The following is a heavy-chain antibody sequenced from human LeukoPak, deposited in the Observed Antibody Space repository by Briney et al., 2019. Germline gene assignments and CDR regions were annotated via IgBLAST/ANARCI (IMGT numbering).Heavy chain of an antibody. J-gene: IGHJ6*02. V-gene: IGHV4-34*01. Sequence: SETLSLTCAVYGGSFSGYYWSWIRQPPGKGLEWIGEINHSGSTNYNPSLKSRVTISVDTSKNQFSLKLSSVTAADTAVYYCARGRLGVVPAAMTGHYYYGMDVWGQGTTVTVSS. D-gene: IGHD2-2*01. CDR2: INHSGST. CDR1: GGSFSGYY. CDR3: ARGRLGVVPAAMTGHYYYGMDV.